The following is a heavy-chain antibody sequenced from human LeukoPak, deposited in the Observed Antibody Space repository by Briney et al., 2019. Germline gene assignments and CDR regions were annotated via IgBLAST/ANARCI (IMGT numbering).Heavy chain of an antibody. Sequence: GGSLKISCKVYGFRFTSYWISGVRQMPGKGLEWMGRIDPSDSYTNYSPSFQGHVTISADKSISTAYLQWSSLKAPDTAMYFCAKPMTCAPDALDIGGQGTMVTVSS. D-gene: IGHD1-14*01. CDR1: GFRFTSYW. V-gene: IGHV5-10-1*01. CDR3: AKPMTCAPDALDI. CDR2: IDPSDSYT. J-gene: IGHJ3*02.